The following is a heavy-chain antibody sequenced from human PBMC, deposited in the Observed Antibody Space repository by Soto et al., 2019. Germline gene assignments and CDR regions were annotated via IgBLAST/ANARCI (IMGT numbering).Heavy chain of an antibody. J-gene: IGHJ6*02. Sequence: GGSLRLSCTTSGVTFTDYYMTWVRQAPGKGLEWISYISRSGGTTFGADSLQGRFTISRDNAKKSVYLQISSLRVEDTALYFCARWGRLMLTDVSPVSGQSPSVTVSS. D-gene: IGHD3-16*01. V-gene: IGHV3-11*01. CDR3: ARWGRLMLTDVSPV. CDR1: GVTFTDYY. CDR2: ISRSGGTT.